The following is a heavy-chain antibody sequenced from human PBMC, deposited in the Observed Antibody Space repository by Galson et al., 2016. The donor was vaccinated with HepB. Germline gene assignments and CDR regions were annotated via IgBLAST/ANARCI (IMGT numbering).Heavy chain of an antibody. CDR3: VHIVHSGSYYYFAY. CDR2: IYWDDDK. J-gene: IGHJ4*02. V-gene: IGHV2-5*02. CDR1: GFSLSSSGVG. Sequence: PALVKPTQTLTLTCTFSGFSLSSSGVGVGWIRQSPGKALEWLALIYWDDDKRYSPSLKSRLNITKDTSKNQVVLTMTNMDPVDTATYYCVHIVHSGSYYYFAYWGQGTLITVSS. D-gene: IGHD1-26*01.